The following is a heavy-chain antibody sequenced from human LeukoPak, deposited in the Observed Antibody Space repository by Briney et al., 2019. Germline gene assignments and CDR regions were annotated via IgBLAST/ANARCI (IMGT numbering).Heavy chain of an antibody. J-gene: IGHJ4*02. V-gene: IGHV1-2*06. D-gene: IGHD1-26*01. Sequence: ASVKVSCKASGYTFTGYYMHWVRQAPGQGLEWMGRINPNSGGTNYARKFQGRVTMTRDTSISTAYMELSRLRSDDTAVYYCARVYRGSYLNYWGQGTLVTVSS. CDR1: GYTFTGYY. CDR2: INPNSGGT. CDR3: ARVYRGSYLNY.